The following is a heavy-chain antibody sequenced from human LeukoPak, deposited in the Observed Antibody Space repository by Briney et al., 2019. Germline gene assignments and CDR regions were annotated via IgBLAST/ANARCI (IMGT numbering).Heavy chain of an antibody. D-gene: IGHD3-10*01. J-gene: IGHJ6*03. V-gene: IGHV3-11*04. CDR3: AKEGAYSGSGSYIGHYMDV. CDR2: ITTNGAST. Sequence: GGSLRLSCAASGFLFSDYYMTWIRQAPGRGLEWISYITTNGASTFYATSVKGRFTISRDNSKNTLCLQMNSLRTEDTAVYYWAKEGAYSGSGSYIGHYMDVWGKGTTVTV. CDR1: GFLFSDYY.